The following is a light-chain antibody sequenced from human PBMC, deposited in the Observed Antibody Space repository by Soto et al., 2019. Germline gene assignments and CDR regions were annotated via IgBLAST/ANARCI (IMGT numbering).Light chain of an antibody. CDR1: QGISSY. J-gene: IGKJ1*01. Sequence: DIQLTQSPSFLSASVGDRVTITCRASQGISSYLAWYQLKPGKAPKLLISTASTLQSGVPSRFSGSGSGTEFTLTISSLQPEDFANYFCQQSYSTPPWTFGQGTKVDIK. CDR3: QQSYSTPPWT. CDR2: TAS. V-gene: IGKV1-9*01.